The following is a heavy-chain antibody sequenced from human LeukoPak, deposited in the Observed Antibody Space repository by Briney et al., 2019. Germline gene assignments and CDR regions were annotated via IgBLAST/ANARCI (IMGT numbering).Heavy chain of an antibody. D-gene: IGHD4-17*01. CDR3: ARQVRAGQTVTTLRSFDP. CDR2: IYSSGST. V-gene: IGHV4-39*01. J-gene: IGHJ5*02. CDR1: GGSISSGGYY. Sequence: SETLSLTCAVSGGSISSGGYYWGWIRQPPGKGLEWIGSIYSSGSTYYNPSLKSRVTISVDTSKNQFSLKLSSVTAADTAVYYCARQVRAGQTVTTLRSFDPWGQGTLVTVSS.